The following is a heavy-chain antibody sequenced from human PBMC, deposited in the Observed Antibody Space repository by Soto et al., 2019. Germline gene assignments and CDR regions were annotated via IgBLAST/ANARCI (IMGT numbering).Heavy chain of an antibody. D-gene: IGHD3-3*01. CDR1: EVTFSTYP. CDR3: VKDARRICV. V-gene: IGHV3-23*01. CDR2: INDSGGYT. Sequence: EVQLLESGGGLVQPGGSLRLSCAASEVTFSTYPMTWVSQPAGKGLEWVSSINDSGGYTIHADSVKGRFTISRDNSKNTLYLQMNSRRAEDAAVYYCVKDARRICVWGQGTTVTGSS. J-gene: IGHJ6*01.